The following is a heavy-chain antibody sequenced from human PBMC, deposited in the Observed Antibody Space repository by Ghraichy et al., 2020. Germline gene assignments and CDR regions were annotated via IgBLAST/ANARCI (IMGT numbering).Heavy chain of an antibody. V-gene: IGHV4-4*07. D-gene: IGHD1-26*01. J-gene: IGHJ4*02. CDR1: GGSFSNYY. CDR3: ARQSDGTYVYFDY. Sequence: SETLSLTCTVSGGSFSNYYWSWIRQPAGKGLEWIGRINSRESTNHNPSLRSRVTMSVDTSKNQISLKLRSVTAADTAMYYCARQSDGTYVYFDYWGQGIVVTVSS. CDR2: INSREST.